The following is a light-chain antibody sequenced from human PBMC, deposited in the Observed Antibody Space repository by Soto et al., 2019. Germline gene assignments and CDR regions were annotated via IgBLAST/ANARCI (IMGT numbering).Light chain of an antibody. CDR2: GES. Sequence: EIVLTQSPGTLSLSPGERATLSCRASQSVSSSYLAWYQQKTGQAPRILIYGESSRATGIPDRFSGSGSGTELNLTISRLQPDDFATYYCQQYNSYPITFGQGTRLEIK. CDR3: QQYNSYPIT. V-gene: IGKV3-20*01. J-gene: IGKJ5*01. CDR1: QSVSSSY.